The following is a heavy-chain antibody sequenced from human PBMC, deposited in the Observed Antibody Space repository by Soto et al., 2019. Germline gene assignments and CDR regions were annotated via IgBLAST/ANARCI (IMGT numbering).Heavy chain of an antibody. J-gene: IGHJ4*02. CDR1: GYTFTGYY. CDR3: ARMDTTMALDY. D-gene: IGHD5-18*01. CDR2: INPNSGDT. V-gene: IGHV1-2*02. Sequence: QVPLVQSGAEVKKPGASVKVSCLASGYTFTGYYMHWVRQAPGQGREWLGWINPNSGDTKYAQKFQDRVTMTRDTSISTAYLELSRMSSDDTAVYYCARMDTTMALDYWGQGTLVTVSS.